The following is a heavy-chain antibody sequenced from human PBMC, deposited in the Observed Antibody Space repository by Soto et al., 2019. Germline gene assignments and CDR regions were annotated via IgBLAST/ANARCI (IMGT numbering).Heavy chain of an antibody. V-gene: IGHV4-34*01. CDR2: INHSGST. J-gene: IGHJ4*02. CDR1: GESISGYY. Sequence: PEEPLSLTCAVYGESISGYYWSWIRKPPGKGLEWIGEINHSGSTNYNPSLKSRVTISVDTSKNQFSLKLSSVTAADTAVYYCARSYGSSWYMTFDYWGQGTLVTVSS. CDR3: ARSYGSSWYMTFDY. D-gene: IGHD6-13*01.